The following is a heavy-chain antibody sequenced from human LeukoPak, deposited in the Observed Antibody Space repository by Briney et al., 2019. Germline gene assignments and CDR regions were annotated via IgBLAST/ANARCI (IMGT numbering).Heavy chain of an antibody. CDR1: GGSISTYY. Sequence: SETLSLTCTVSGGSISTYYWNWIRQPPGKGLEWIGYIYYSGSTNYNPSLKSRVTISVDTSKNQFSLKLSSVTAADTAVYYCARTSSGWYTDYYYYYMDVWGKGTTVTVSS. V-gene: IGHV4-59*01. J-gene: IGHJ6*03. CDR2: IYYSGST. D-gene: IGHD6-19*01. CDR3: ARTSSGWYTDYYYYYMDV.